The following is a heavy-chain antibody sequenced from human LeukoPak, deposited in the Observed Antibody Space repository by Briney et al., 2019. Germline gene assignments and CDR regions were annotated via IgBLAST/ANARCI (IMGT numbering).Heavy chain of an antibody. J-gene: IGHJ6*03. CDR3: ARAHLSSSSTDYMDD. CDR1: GFTLSSHA. Sequence: GGSLRLSCAASGFTLSSHAIHWVRQAPGKGLEWVALISYDGNIKYYADSVKGRFTISRDNSKNTLSLQMNSLRPEDTAVYYCARAHLSSSSTDYMDDWGKGTTVTVSS. V-gene: IGHV3-30*04. CDR2: ISYDGNIK. D-gene: IGHD6-6*01.